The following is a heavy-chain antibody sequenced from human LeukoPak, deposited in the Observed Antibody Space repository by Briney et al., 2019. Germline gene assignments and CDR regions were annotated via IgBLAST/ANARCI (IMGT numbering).Heavy chain of an antibody. CDR2: ITGGGGTT. CDR3: ARDQALQLVGDS. D-gene: IGHD6-13*01. J-gene: IGHJ4*02. Sequence: GGSLRLSCAASGFTFDTHHMSWVRQAPGKGLEWLSDITGGGGTTHYSDSVTGRFTISRDNSKNTLYLQMDSLRVEDTAVYYCARDQALQLVGDSWGQGTLVSVSS. V-gene: IGHV3-23*01. CDR1: GFTFDTHH.